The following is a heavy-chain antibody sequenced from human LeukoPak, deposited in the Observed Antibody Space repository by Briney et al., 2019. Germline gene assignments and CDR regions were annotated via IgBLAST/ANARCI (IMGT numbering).Heavy chain of an antibody. V-gene: IGHV4-4*02. J-gene: IGHJ4*02. CDR1: GGSITQTNY. CDR3: ARESGSSSGWHVPFAD. D-gene: IGHD6-19*01. Sequence: SGTLSLTCDVSGGSITQTNYWTWVRQPPGKGLEWIGEVNLQGGTNYNPSLLRRVTMTRDTSASTVYMELSSLRSEDMAVYYCARESGSSSGWHVPFADWGQGALVTVSS. CDR2: VNLQGGT.